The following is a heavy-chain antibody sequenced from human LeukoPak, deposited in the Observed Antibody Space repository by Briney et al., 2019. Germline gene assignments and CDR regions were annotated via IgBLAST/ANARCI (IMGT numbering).Heavy chain of an antibody. CDR2: INANSGTR. CDR3: AKPISGGLAVTADWFAP. CDR1: GFAFSFFA. J-gene: IGHJ5*01. D-gene: IGHD6-19*01. V-gene: IGHV3-23*01. Sequence: GGSLRLSCEASGFAFSFFAVSWLRQAPGKGLEWVSTINANSGTRSYAASVRGRFTISRDNSKNTLYLQLNTLRADDTAVYYCAKPISGGLAVTADWFAPWGQGTLVVVSS.